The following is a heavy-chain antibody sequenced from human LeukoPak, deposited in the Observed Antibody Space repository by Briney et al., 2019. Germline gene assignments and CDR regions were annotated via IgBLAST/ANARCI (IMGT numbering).Heavy chain of an antibody. CDR1: GFIFSNFW. CDR3: ARDWYGGKTFDY. Sequence: GGTLRLSCEASGFIFSNFWMSWVRQAPGKGLEWVANIREDGSEAYYVDFVKGRFTISRDNAKNSLYLQMNSLRAEDTAVYYCARDWYGGKTFDYWGQGTLVTVSS. D-gene: IGHD4-23*01. V-gene: IGHV3-7*01. J-gene: IGHJ4*02. CDR2: IREDGSEA.